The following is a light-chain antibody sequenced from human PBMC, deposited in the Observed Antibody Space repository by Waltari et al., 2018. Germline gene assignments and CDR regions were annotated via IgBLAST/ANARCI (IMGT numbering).Light chain of an antibody. CDR1: SGHSNYA. CDR2: INRDGSH. V-gene: IGLV4-69*01. Sequence: QLVLTQSPSASASLGASVKLTCTLSSGHSNYAIAWHQQQAEKGPRYLMKINRDGSHNKGGGIPDRFSGSTSGAERYLTISSLQSEDEADYYCQTWGAGIRVFGTGTKVTVL. CDR3: QTWGAGIRV. J-gene: IGLJ1*01.